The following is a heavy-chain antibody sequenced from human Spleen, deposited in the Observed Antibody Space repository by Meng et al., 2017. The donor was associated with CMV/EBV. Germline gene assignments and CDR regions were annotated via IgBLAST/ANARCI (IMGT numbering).Heavy chain of an antibody. J-gene: IGHJ5*02. V-gene: IGHV3-21*06. CDR3: ARLRCYNWKSSWLDP. CDR2: ISSSSSHI. Sequence: LSLTCAASGFTSSAYPMIRVRQAAGKGLEWVSSISSSSSHIYYSDSVKGRFTISRDNTKNSLYLQMNSLRTEDTAVYYCARLRCYNWKSSWLDPWGQGTQVTVSS. D-gene: IGHD1-20*01. CDR1: GFTSSAYP.